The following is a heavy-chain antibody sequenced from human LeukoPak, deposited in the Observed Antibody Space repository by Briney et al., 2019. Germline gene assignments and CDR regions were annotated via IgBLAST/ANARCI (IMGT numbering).Heavy chain of an antibody. CDR1: GGSISSYY. Sequence: SETLSLTCTVSGGSISSYYWSWIRPPPGKGLEWIGYIYYSGSTNYNPSLKSRVTISVDASKNQFSLKLSSVTAADTAVYYCASHDYGDYWYFDLWGRGTLVTVSS. V-gene: IGHV4-59*01. D-gene: IGHD4-17*01. J-gene: IGHJ2*01. CDR3: ASHDYGDYWYFDL. CDR2: IYYSGST.